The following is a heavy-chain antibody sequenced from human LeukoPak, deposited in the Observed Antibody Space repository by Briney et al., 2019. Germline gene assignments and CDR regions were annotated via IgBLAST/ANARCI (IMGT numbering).Heavy chain of an antibody. CDR3: ARDQEYSGSYCRYFDF. CDR1: GGSLSSYY. V-gene: IGHV4-59*01. CDR2: IYSRGLTRGST. J-gene: IGHJ4*02. Sequence: PSETLSLTCTVSGGSLSSYYWSWIRQTPGKGLEWIGYIYSRGLTRGSTNYNPSLKSRVTLSVDTSKNQFSLKLSSVTAADTAVYYCARDQEYSGSYCRYFDFWGQGALVTVSS. D-gene: IGHD1-26*01.